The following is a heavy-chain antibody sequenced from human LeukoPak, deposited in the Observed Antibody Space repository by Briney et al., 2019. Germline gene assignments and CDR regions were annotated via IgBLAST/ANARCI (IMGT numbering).Heavy chain of an antibody. Sequence: ASVKVSCKASGYTFTGYYMHWLRQAPGQGLEWMGWINPNSGGTNYAQKFQGRVTMTRDTSISTAYMELSRLRSDDTAVYYCAAKGSYYYYYMDVWGKGTTVTVSS. CDR3: AAKGSYYYYYMDV. D-gene: IGHD3-10*01. CDR2: INPNSGGT. J-gene: IGHJ6*03. V-gene: IGHV1-2*02. CDR1: GYTFTGYY.